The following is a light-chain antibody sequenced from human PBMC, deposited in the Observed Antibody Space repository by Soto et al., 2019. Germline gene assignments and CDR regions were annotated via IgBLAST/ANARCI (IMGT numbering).Light chain of an antibody. Sequence: QSALTQPASVSGSPGQSITISCTGTSSDVGGLNYVSWYQQHPGKAPKLMIYDVTNRPSGVSNRLSGSKSGNTASLTISGLQAEDEADYYCSSYTSSSTPLYVFGTGTKVTVL. CDR2: DVT. V-gene: IGLV2-14*01. CDR1: SSDVGGLNY. CDR3: SSYTSSSTPLYV. J-gene: IGLJ1*01.